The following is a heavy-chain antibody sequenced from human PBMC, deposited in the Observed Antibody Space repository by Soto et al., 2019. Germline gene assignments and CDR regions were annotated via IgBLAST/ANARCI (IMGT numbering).Heavy chain of an antibody. CDR2: ISSSSNHI. Sequence: EVQLVESGGGLVKPGGSLRLSCAASEFTFSNYAMSWVRQAPGKGLEWVSYISSSSNHIYYADSVKGRFTVSRDNAKNALHLQMNSPRTEDTAVYYCARDLDKDSYGSWRSLDCWGQGTLVTVSS. CDR1: EFTFSNYA. J-gene: IGHJ4*02. V-gene: IGHV3-21*01. CDR3: ARDLDKDSYGSWRSLDC. D-gene: IGHD6-6*01.